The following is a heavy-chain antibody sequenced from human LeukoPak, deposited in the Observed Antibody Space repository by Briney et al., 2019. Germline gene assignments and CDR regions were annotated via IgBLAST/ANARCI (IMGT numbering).Heavy chain of an antibody. CDR1: GGSISSKY. CDR2: IYTGGST. J-gene: IGHJ4*02. Sequence: PSETLSLTCAVSGGSISSKYWTWIRQPAGKGLEWIGRIYTGGSTNYTPSLKSRVTMSEDTSKNLLSLELKSVTAADTAVYYCAREDKNWNYLDYWGQGILVTVSS. D-gene: IGHD1-1*01. V-gene: IGHV4-4*07. CDR3: AREDKNWNYLDY.